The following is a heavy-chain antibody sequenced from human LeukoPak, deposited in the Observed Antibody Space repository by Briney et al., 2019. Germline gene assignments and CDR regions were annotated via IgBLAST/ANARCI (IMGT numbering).Heavy chain of an antibody. J-gene: IGHJ4*02. CDR2: ISSSSSYI. CDR3: ARVGRRGYGDYVGYFDY. CDR1: GFTFSSYS. V-gene: IGHV3-21*01. D-gene: IGHD4-17*01. Sequence: GGSLRLSCAASGFTFSSYSMNWVRQAPGKGLEGVSSISSSSSYIYYADSVKGRFTISRDNAKNSLYLQMNSLRAEDTAVYYCARVGRRGYGDYVGYFDYWGQGTLVTVSS.